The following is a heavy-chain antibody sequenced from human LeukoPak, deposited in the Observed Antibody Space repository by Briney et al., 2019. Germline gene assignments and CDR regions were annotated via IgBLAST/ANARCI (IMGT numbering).Heavy chain of an antibody. CDR2: INHSGST. J-gene: IGHJ6*03. Sequence: LETLSLTCAVYGGSLSGYYWNWIRQPPGKGLEWIGEINHSGSTNYNPSLKSRVTISLDTSKNQFSLRLNSVTAADTAIYYCARDLGYSSSSRYFYYMDVWGKGTTVTVSS. D-gene: IGHD6-6*01. CDR3: ARDLGYSSSSRYFYYMDV. V-gene: IGHV4-34*01. CDR1: GGSLSGYY.